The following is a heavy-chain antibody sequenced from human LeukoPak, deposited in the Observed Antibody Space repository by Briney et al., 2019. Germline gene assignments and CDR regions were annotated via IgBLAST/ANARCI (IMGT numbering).Heavy chain of an antibody. CDR3: AREGGFYRPLDY. CDR2: VDLNGRT. D-gene: IGHD3-3*01. J-gene: IGHJ4*02. Sequence: GSLRLSCAASGFTVSSNYMSWVRQAPGKGLEWIGEVDLNGRTNYNPSLKSRLIMSVDLPENHISLKLTSVTAADTAVYYCAREGGFYRPLDYSGQGTLVTVSS. CDR1: GFTVSSNY. V-gene: IGHV4-4*02.